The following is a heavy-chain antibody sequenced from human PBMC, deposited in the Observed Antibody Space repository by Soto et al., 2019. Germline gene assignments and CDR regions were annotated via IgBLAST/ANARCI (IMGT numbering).Heavy chain of an antibody. CDR2: ISPYTGNTYYQHSANT. CDR1: GYNFTNYH. CDR3: ARKAQAVGGLSYYGMDV. D-gene: IGHD6-19*01. V-gene: IGHV1-18*04. Sequence: QVYLVQSGAEVKKPGASVKVSCKASGYNFTNYHIHWVRQAPGQGLEWMGWISPYTGNTYYQHSANTEYAQKFQGRVSLTTDTFTTTAYLELRGLRSDDTAVYYCARKAQAVGGLSYYGMDVWGPGTTVTVSS. J-gene: IGHJ6*02.